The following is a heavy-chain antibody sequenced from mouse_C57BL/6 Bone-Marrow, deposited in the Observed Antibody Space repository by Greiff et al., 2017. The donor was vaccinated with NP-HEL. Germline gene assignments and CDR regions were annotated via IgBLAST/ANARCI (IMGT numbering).Heavy chain of an antibody. Sequence: VKLQESGPGLVQPSQSLSITCTVSGFSLTSYGVHWVRQSPGKGLEWLGVIWRGGSTDYNAAFMSRLSITKDNSKSQVFFKMNSLQADDTAIYYCAKKGYYGYFDVWGTGTTVTVSS. D-gene: IGHD2-1*01. CDR1: GFSLTSYG. CDR2: IWRGGST. CDR3: AKKGYYGYFDV. J-gene: IGHJ1*03. V-gene: IGHV2-5*01.